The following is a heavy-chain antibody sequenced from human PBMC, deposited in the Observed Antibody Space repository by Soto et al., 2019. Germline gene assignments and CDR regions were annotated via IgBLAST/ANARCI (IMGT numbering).Heavy chain of an antibody. CDR3: AKYFFGDSLTYFDF. D-gene: IGHD4-17*01. Sequence: GGSLRLSCAASGFTFSSYAMSWVRQAPGKGLEWVSAIGGSGGSTYYADSVKGRFTISRDNSKNTLYLQMNSLRAEDTAVYYCAKYFFGDSLTYFDFWGQGTLVTVSS. CDR2: IGGSGGST. CDR1: GFTFSSYA. J-gene: IGHJ4*02. V-gene: IGHV3-23*01.